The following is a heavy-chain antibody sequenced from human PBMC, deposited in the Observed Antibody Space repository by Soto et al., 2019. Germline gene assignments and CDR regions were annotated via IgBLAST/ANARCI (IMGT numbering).Heavy chain of an antibody. CDR1: GYTFTNYF. D-gene: IGHD1-26*01. CDR2: ISPSADTT. Sequence: ASVKVSCKTSGYTFTNYFIHWVRQAPGQGLEWMGIISPSADTTNYAQKFQGRVTVTRDTSTSTVYMELRSLRSEDTAVYFCAREYGGSRVFDYWG. V-gene: IGHV1-46*01. CDR3: AREYGGSRVFDY. J-gene: IGHJ4*01.